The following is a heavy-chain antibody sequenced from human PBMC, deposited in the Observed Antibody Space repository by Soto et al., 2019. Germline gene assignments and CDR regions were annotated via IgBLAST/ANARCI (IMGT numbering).Heavy chain of an antibody. J-gene: IGHJ3*02. V-gene: IGHV3-53*01. CDR2: IYSGGST. Sequence: PGGSLRLSCAASGFTVSSNYMSWVRQAPGKRLEWVSVIYSGGSTYYADSVKGRFTISRDNSKNTLSLQMNSLRAEDTAVYYCARPGYSSGWYRFDIWGQGTMVTVSS. D-gene: IGHD6-19*01. CDR3: ARPGYSSGWYRFDI. CDR1: GFTVSSNY.